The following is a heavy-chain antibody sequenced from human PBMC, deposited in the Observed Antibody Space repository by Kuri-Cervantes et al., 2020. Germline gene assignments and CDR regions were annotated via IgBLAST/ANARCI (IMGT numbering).Heavy chain of an antibody. Sequence: ESLKISNTVSGGSISSYLWSWIRHPPGKGLGWIGFIYYSGSTYYNPSLKSRVTISIDTSKNQFSLKMSTVTAADTAVYYCARLTHKLIRRGAFDSWGQGTMVTVSS. V-gene: IGHV4-59*12. CDR1: GGSISSYL. D-gene: IGHD1-26*01. CDR2: IYYSGST. CDR3: ARLTHKLIRRGAFDS. J-gene: IGHJ3*02.